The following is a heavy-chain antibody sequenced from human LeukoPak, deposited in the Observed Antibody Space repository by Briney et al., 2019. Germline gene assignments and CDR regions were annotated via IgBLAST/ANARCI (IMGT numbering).Heavy chain of an antibody. CDR2: ISGSGGST. V-gene: IGHV3-23*01. CDR3: AKDRERGSEAFDI. J-gene: IGHJ3*02. Sequence: GGSLRLSCAASGFTFSSYAMSWVHQAPGKGLEWVSAISGSGGSTYYADSVKGRFTTSRDNSKNTLYLQTNSLRAEDTAVYYCAKDRERGSEAFDIWGQGTMVTVSS. CDR1: GFTFSSYA. D-gene: IGHD1-1*01.